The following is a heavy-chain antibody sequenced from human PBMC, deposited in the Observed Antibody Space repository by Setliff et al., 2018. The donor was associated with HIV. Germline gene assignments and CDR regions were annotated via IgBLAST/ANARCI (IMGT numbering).Heavy chain of an antibody. CDR3: ARDVEHMMDV. CDR2: ISTYSDER. J-gene: IGHJ6*02. V-gene: IGHV1-18*01. Sequence: ASVKVSCKPSGYTFTTYGLSWVRQAPGQGLEWMGWISTYSDERSYAQNLQGRVTMTTDTSTSTAYMELRSLRFDDAAVYYCARDVEHMMDVWGQGTTVTGSS. CDR1: GYTFTTYG.